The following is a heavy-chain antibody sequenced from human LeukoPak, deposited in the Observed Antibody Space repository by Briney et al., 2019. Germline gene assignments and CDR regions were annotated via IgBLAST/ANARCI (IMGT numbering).Heavy chain of an antibody. CDR2: INWNGGST. J-gene: IGHJ6*02. Sequence: GGSLRLSCAASGFTFDDYGMSWVRQAPGEGLEWVSGINWNGGSTGYADSVKGRFTISRDNAKNSLYLQMNSLRAEDTALYYCARDDYYYYGMDVWGQGTTVTVSS. V-gene: IGHV3-20*04. CDR1: GFTFDDYG. CDR3: ARDDYYYYGMDV.